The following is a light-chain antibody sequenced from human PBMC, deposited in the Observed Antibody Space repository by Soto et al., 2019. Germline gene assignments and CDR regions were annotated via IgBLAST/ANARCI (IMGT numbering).Light chain of an antibody. V-gene: IGKV1-5*03. J-gene: IGKJ5*01. CDR1: QGIKNW. CDR3: KQYSQWPPFT. Sequence: DIQMTQSQYYVCACVGERVALTCRASQGIKNWLAWYQQKPGKAPKLLIYKASTLKSGVPSRFSGSGSGTEFTLTISSLQPEDLGVYYCKQYSQWPPFTFGQGTRL. CDR2: KAS.